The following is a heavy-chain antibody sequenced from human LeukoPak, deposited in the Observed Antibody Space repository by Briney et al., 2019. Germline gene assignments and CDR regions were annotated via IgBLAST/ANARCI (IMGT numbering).Heavy chain of an antibody. CDR3: ARGQGGYDFWSGYLTYYFDY. Sequence: PSETLSLTCTVSGGSISSYYWSWIRQPPGKGLEWIGEINHSGSTNYNPSLKSRVTISVDTSKNQFSLKLSSVTAADTAVYYCARGQGGYDFWSGYLTYYFDYWGQGTLVTVSS. J-gene: IGHJ4*02. V-gene: IGHV4-34*01. CDR2: INHSGST. D-gene: IGHD3-3*01. CDR1: GGSISSYY.